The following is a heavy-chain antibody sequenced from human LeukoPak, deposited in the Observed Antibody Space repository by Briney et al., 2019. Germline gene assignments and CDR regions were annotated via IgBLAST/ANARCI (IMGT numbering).Heavy chain of an antibody. Sequence: SETLSLTCTVSGYSISSGYYWGWIRQPPGKGLEWIGSIYHSGSTYYNPSLKSRVTIPVDTSKNQFSLKLSSVTAADTAVYYCARVSIAAAADWGQGTLVTVSS. CDR1: GYSISSGYY. CDR3: ARVSIAAAAD. J-gene: IGHJ4*02. V-gene: IGHV4-38-2*02. CDR2: IYHSGST. D-gene: IGHD6-13*01.